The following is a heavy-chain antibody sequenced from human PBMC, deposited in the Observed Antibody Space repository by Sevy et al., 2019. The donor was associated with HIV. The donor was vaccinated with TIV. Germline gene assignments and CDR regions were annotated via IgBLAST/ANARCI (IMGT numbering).Heavy chain of an antibody. Sequence: ASEKVSCKASGYTFTSYGISWVRQAPGQGLEWLGWIRTLNVNTNNAQKFQGRVTMTTDTSTGTASMELRSLRSDDTAVYYCARDDCSSLSCHGSLLYWGQGTLVTVSS. J-gene: IGHJ4*02. D-gene: IGHD2-2*01. CDR2: IRTLNVNT. CDR3: ARDDCSSLSCHGSLLY. V-gene: IGHV1-18*01. CDR1: GYTFTSYG.